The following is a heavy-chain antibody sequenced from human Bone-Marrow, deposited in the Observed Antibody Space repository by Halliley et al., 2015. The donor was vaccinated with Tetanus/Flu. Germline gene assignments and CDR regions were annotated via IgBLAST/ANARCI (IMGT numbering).Heavy chain of an antibody. V-gene: IGHV3-15*01. CDR3: ATVVQKGFDF. CDR1: GFTFSKAW. Sequence: AASGFTFSKAWMTWVRQAPGKGLEWVGRIKSGIDGGTAGYAALVKGRCTISRDDLKNTLYLQLNSVRSEDTGVYYCATVVQKGFDFWGQGTLVTVSS. J-gene: IGHJ4*02. CDR2: IKSGIDGGTA.